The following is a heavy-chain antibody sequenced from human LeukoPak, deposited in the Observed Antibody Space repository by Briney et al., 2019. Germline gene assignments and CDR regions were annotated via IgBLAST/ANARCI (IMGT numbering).Heavy chain of an antibody. CDR2: IRYDGSNK. J-gene: IGHJ4*02. Sequence: GGSLRLSCAASGFTFSSYGMHWVRQAPGKGLEWVAFIRYDGSNKYYADSVKGRFTISRDNSKNTLYLQMNSLRAEDTAVYYCASGDGYTFDYWGQGTLVTVSS. CDR3: ASGDGYTFDY. V-gene: IGHV3-30*02. CDR1: GFTFSSYG. D-gene: IGHD5-24*01.